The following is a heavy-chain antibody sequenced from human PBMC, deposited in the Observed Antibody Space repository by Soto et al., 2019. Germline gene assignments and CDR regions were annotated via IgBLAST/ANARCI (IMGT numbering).Heavy chain of an antibody. CDR1: GFTFSSYS. Sequence: EVQLVESGGGLVKPGGSLRLSCAASGFTFSSYSMNWVRQAPGKGLEWVSSISSSSSYIYYADSVKGRFTISRDNAKNSLYLQMNSLRAEDTAVYYCARMRGRIRSYFDYWGQGTLVTVSS. V-gene: IGHV3-21*01. D-gene: IGHD3-10*01. CDR3: ARMRGRIRSYFDY. CDR2: ISSSSSYI. J-gene: IGHJ4*02.